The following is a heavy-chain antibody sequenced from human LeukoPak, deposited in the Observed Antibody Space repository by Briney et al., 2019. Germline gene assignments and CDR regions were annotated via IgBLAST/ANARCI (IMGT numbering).Heavy chain of an antibody. CDR2: IYRSGST. CDR3: ARGDCSSTICYSPMDV. Sequence: PSETLSLTCTISGYSISSGYYWVWIRQTPGRGLEWIGSIYRSGSTNYNPSLKSRVTISVDTSKNQFSLKVNSVTAADTALYYCARGDCSSTICYSPMDVWGKGTTVTVSS. J-gene: IGHJ6*03. V-gene: IGHV4-38-2*02. CDR1: GYSISSGYY. D-gene: IGHD2-2*01.